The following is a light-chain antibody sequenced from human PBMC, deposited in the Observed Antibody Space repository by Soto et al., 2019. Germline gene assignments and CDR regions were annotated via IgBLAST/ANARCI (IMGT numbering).Light chain of an antibody. CDR1: QSVSSY. V-gene: IGKV3-11*01. CDR2: DAS. Sequence: EIVLTQSPATLSLSPGERATLSCRASQSVSSYLAWYQQKPGQAPRLLIYDASNRATGIPARFSGSGSGTDVTLTISSLEPEDVAVYYCQQRSNWPPTWTFGQGTKVEIK. CDR3: QQRSNWPPTWT. J-gene: IGKJ1*01.